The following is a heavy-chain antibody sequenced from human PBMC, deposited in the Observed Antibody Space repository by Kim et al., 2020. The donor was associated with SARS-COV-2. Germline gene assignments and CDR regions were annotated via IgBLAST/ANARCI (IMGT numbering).Heavy chain of an antibody. D-gene: IGHD6-19*01. V-gene: IGHV3-7*03. CDR3: TSGYGWLVHS. CDR1: GFSGFTLSTYY. CDR2: IKQAGSVT. J-gene: IGHJ5*01. Sequence: GGSLRLSCEASGFSGFTLSTYYMTWVRHAPGKGLEWVANIKQAGSVTLYLDSVKGRFTISRDNSKNSLYLQMNSLRAEDTALYYCTSGYGWLVHSWGHGTLVTASS.